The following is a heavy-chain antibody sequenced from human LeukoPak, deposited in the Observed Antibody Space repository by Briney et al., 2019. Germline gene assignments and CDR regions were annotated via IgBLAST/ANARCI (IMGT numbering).Heavy chain of an antibody. D-gene: IGHD1-14*01. CDR3: ARNGITGTTMSLYYYYYYMDV. CDR1: GFTFGSYA. J-gene: IGHJ6*03. V-gene: IGHV3-30*04. Sequence: GGSLRLSCAASGFTFGSYAMHWVRQAPGKGLEWVAVISYDGSNKYYADSVKGRFTISRDNSKNTLYLQMNSLRAEDTAVYYCARNGITGTTMSLYYYYYYMDVWGKGTTVTVSS. CDR2: ISYDGSNK.